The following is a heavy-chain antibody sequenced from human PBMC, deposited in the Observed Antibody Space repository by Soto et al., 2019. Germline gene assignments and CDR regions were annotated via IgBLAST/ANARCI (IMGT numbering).Heavy chain of an antibody. V-gene: IGHV3-49*04. CDR2: IRSKTYGGTT. Sequence: PGGSLRLSCAASGFSFRNYAMSWVRQAPGKGLEWVGFIRSKTYGGTTEYAASVKGRFTISRDDSESIAYLQMNSLESEDTAVYYCTKPYDSSGYYYGGADYWGQGTLVTVSS. CDR1: GFSFRNYA. J-gene: IGHJ4*02. CDR3: TKPYDSSGYYYGGADY. D-gene: IGHD3-22*01.